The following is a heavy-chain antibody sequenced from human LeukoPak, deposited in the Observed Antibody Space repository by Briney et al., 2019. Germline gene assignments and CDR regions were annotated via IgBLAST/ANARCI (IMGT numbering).Heavy chain of an antibody. J-gene: IGHJ4*02. D-gene: IGHD3-10*01. V-gene: IGHV5-51*01. CDR2: IYPGDSDT. Sequence: GESLKISCKGSGYSFTSYWIGWVRQMPGKGLEWMGIIYPGDSDTRYSPSFQGRVTISADESISTAYLQWSSLKASDTAMYYCARPYYYGSGSYYIDYWGQGTLVTVSS. CDR1: GYSFTSYW. CDR3: ARPYYYGSGSYYIDY.